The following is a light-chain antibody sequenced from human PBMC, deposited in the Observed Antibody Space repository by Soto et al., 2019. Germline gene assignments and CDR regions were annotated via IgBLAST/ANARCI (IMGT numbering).Light chain of an antibody. CDR3: QQYGSSPPKT. Sequence: EIVLTQSPATLSLSPGERVTLSCRASQSVSNYLAWYQQKPGQAPRLLLYGASTRATGIPDRFSGSGSGTEFTLTISRLEPEDLAVYYCQQYGSSPPKTFGQGTKVDNK. J-gene: IGKJ1*01. CDR1: QSVSNY. V-gene: IGKV3-20*01. CDR2: GAS.